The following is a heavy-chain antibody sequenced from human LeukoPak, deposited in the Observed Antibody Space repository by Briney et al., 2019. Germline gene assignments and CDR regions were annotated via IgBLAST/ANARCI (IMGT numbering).Heavy chain of an antibody. CDR3: ARYGIAARRDFDY. D-gene: IGHD6-6*01. V-gene: IGHV3-21*01. Sequence: PGGSLRLSCAASGFTFSSYSMNWVRQAPGKGLEWVSSISSSSYIYYADSVKGRFTISRDNAKNSLYLQMNSLRAEDTAVYYCARYGIAARRDFDYWGQGTLVTVSS. CDR1: GFTFSSYS. CDR2: ISSSSYI. J-gene: IGHJ4*02.